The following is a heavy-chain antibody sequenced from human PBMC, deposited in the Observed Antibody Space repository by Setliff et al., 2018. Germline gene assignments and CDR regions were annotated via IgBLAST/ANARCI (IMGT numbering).Heavy chain of an antibody. Sequence: SETLSLTCAVYGGSFSGYYWSWIRQPPGKRLEWIGEIIHSGSTNYNPSLKSRVTISMDTSKNQFSLKLSSVTAADTAVYYCTRRQWLTTDIDYWGQGTLVTVSS. CDR1: GGSFSGYY. CDR2: IIHSGST. CDR3: TRRQWLTTDIDY. J-gene: IGHJ4*02. D-gene: IGHD6-19*01. V-gene: IGHV4-34*12.